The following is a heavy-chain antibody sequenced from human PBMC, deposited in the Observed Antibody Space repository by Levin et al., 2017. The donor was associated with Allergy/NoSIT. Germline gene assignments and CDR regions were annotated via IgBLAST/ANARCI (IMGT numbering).Heavy chain of an antibody. J-gene: IGHJ2*01. V-gene: IGHV4-34*01. CDR2: INHSGST. CDR1: GGSFSGYY. Sequence: SQTLSLTCAVYGGSFSGYYWSWIRQPPGKGLEWIGEINHSGSTNYNPSLKSRVTISVDTSKNQFSLKLSSVTAADTAVYYCARPMTTVTTWRYNWYFDRWGRGTLVTVSS. CDR3: ARPMTTVTTWRYNWYFDR. D-gene: IGHD4-17*01.